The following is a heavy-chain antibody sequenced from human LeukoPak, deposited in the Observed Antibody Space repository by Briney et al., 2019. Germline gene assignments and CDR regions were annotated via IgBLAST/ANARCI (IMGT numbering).Heavy chain of an antibody. V-gene: IGHV5-51*01. D-gene: IGHD5-18*01. CDR2: IYPDDSDT. CDR1: GYSFTSYW. CDR3: ARRKNTAMVTRSYFDY. Sequence: GESLKISCKGSGYSFTSYWIGWVRQMPGKGLEWMGIIYPDDSDTRYSPSFQGQVTISADKSISTAYLQWSSLKASDTAMYYCARRKNTAMVTRSYFDYWGQGTLVTVSS. J-gene: IGHJ4*02.